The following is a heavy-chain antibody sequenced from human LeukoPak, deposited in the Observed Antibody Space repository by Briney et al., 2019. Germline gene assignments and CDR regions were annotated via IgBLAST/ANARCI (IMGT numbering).Heavy chain of an antibody. D-gene: IGHD3-22*01. Sequence: SETLSLTCTVSGGSISSYYWSWIRQPPGKGLEWIGYTYYSGSTNYNPSLKSRVTISVDTSKNQFSLKLSSVTAADTAVYYCARLLDPDSSGYLLDYWGQGTLVTVSS. J-gene: IGHJ4*02. CDR1: GGSISSYY. CDR2: TYYSGST. V-gene: IGHV4-59*08. CDR3: ARLLDPDSSGYLLDY.